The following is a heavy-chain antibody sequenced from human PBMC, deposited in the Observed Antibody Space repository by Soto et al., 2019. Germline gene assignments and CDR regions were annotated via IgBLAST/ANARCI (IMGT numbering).Heavy chain of an antibody. J-gene: IGHJ4*02. D-gene: IGHD5-12*01. V-gene: IGHV1-8*01. CDR1: GYTFTSYD. CDR3: ARARGPSGYDFFNY. Sequence: ASVKVSCKASGYTFTSYDINWVRQATGQGLEWMGWMNPNSGNTGYAQKFQGRVTMTRNTSISTAYMELSSLRSEDTAVYYCARARGPSGYDFFNYWGQGTLVTVSS. CDR2: MNPNSGNT.